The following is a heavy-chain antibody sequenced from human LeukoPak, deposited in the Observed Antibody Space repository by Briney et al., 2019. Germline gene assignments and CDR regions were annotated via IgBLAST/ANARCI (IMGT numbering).Heavy chain of an antibody. J-gene: IGHJ4*02. CDR1: RDSISSYS. V-gene: IGHV4-59*08. CDR3: ARLIYGSGSYYKDY. D-gene: IGHD3-10*01. CDR2: IYSSGTT. Sequence: SETLSLTCTVSRDSISSYSWSWIRQPPGKGLEWIGDIYSSGTTKYNPSLKSRVTISVDMSRNQFSLKLTSVTAADTAAYYCARLIYGSGSYYKDYWGQGTLVTVSS.